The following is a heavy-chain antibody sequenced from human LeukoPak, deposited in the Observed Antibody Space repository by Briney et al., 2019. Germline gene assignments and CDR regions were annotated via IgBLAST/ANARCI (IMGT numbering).Heavy chain of an antibody. D-gene: IGHD1-26*01. Sequence: PGGSLRLSCAASGFILSDYNMNWVRQAPGKGLEWVSFISISGTYITYADSVKGRFTISRDNAKNSLYLGMNSLRAEDTAVYYCARDLSATARAYDYWGQGTLVTVSS. CDR2: ISISGTYI. CDR3: ARDLSATARAYDY. V-gene: IGHV3-21*01. J-gene: IGHJ4*02. CDR1: GFILSDYN.